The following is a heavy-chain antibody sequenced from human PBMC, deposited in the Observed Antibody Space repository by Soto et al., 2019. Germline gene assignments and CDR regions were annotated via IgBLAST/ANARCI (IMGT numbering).Heavy chain of an antibody. CDR2: ISYGGSNK. CDR1: GFTFSSYA. J-gene: IGHJ5*02. D-gene: IGHD6-19*01. V-gene: IGHV3-30-3*01. CDR3: ARAPLRAAVAGTAWFDP. Sequence: QVQLVESGGGVVQPGRSLRLSCAASGFTFSSYAMHWVRQAPGKGLEWVAVISYGGSNKYYADSVKGRFTISRDNSKNTLYLQMNSLRAEDTAVYYCARAPLRAAVAGTAWFDPWGQGTLVTVSS.